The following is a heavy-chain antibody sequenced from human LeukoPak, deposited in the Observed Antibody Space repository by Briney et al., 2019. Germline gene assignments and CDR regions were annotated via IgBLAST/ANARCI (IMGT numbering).Heavy chain of an antibody. V-gene: IGHV4-59*10. CDR1: GGSFSGYY. Sequence: TSETLSLTCAVYGGSFSGYYWSWIRQPAGKGLEWIGRIYTSGSTNYNPSLKSRVIISVDTSKNQLSLKLSSVTAADTAVYYCARSRDGYSPFDYWGQGTLVTVSS. CDR2: IYTSGST. CDR3: ARSRDGYSPFDY. J-gene: IGHJ4*02. D-gene: IGHD5-24*01.